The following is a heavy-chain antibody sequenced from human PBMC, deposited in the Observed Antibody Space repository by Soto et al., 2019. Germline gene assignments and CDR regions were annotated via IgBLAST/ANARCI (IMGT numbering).Heavy chain of an antibody. Sequence: GGSLRLSCAASGFTFSSYAMHWVRQAPGKGLEWVAVISYEGRNKHYADSVKGRFTISRDNSNNTLYLQMNSLRAEDTAVYYCAGGWEYKELFDYWGQGTLVTVSS. D-gene: IGHD6-19*01. CDR1: GFTFSSYA. CDR2: ISYEGRNK. V-gene: IGHV3-30*03. J-gene: IGHJ4*02. CDR3: AGGWEYKELFDY.